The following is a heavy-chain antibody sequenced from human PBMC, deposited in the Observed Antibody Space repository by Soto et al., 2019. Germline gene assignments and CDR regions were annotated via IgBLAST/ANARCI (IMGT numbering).Heavy chain of an antibody. CDR2: TYYRSRWYN. J-gene: IGHJ6*03. CDR3: AGTSSLQLYYMDV. Sequence: SQTLSLTCVISGDSVSSNSAAWNWIRQSPSGGLEWLGRTYYRSRWYNDYAVSVRSRITVNADTSKNQFSLHLNSVTPEDTAVYYCAGTSSLQLYYMDVWDKGTTVSVSS. CDR1: GDSVSSNSAA. V-gene: IGHV6-1*01. D-gene: IGHD1-7*01.